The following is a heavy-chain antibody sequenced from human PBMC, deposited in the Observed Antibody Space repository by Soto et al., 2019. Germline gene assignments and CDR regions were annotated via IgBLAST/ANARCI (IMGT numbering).Heavy chain of an antibody. V-gene: IGHV5-51*01. CDR1: GYTFSNFC. Sequence: GESVKSSGQCSGYTFSNFCIGWVRQLPWKGLEWMGIIYPGDHETRYSPSFHGKVTISADKSINTAYLQWNSLEASDTAFYFCARSPRSSPYFDYWGQGALVTVSS. D-gene: IGHD6-13*01. J-gene: IGHJ4*02. CDR3: ARSPRSSPYFDY. CDR2: IYPGDHET.